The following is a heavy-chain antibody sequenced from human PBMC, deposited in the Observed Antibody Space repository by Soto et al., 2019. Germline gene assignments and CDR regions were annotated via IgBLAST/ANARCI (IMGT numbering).Heavy chain of an antibody. Sequence: GGSLRLSCAASGFTFSSYAMHWVRQAPGKGLEWVAVISYDGSNKYYADSVKGRFTISRDNSKNTLYLQMNSLRAEDTAVYYCAREIVVVTAIPLGYGMDVWGQGTTVTVSS. D-gene: IGHD2-21*02. J-gene: IGHJ6*02. CDR3: AREIVVVTAIPLGYGMDV. V-gene: IGHV3-30-3*01. CDR1: GFTFSSYA. CDR2: ISYDGSNK.